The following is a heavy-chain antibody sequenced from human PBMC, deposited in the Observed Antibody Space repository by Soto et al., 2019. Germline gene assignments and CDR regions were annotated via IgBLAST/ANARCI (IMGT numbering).Heavy chain of an antibody. J-gene: IGHJ6*02. CDR2: INPNSGGT. CDR1: GYTFTGYY. V-gene: IGHV1-2*02. Sequence: ASVKVSCKASGYTFTGYYMHWVRQAPGQGLEWMGWINPNSGGTNYAQKLQGRVTMTTDTSTSTAYMELRSLRSDDTAVYYCARPGGSYYDYYYGMDVWGQGTTVTVSX. D-gene: IGHD1-26*01. CDR3: ARPGGSYYDYYYGMDV.